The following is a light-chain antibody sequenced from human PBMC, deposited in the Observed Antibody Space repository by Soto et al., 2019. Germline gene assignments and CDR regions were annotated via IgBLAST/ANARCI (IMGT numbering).Light chain of an antibody. V-gene: IGKV3D-20*02. CDR3: MQGTHCPPT. CDR1: HSVSNNY. Sequence: EIVLTQSPGTLSLSPGERATLSCRASHSVSNNYLAWYQQKPGQAPRLLIYEASNRDSGVPDRFSGSGSGTDFTLKISRVEAEDVAVYYCMQGTHCPPTFGQGTKVDIK. J-gene: IGKJ1*01. CDR2: EAS.